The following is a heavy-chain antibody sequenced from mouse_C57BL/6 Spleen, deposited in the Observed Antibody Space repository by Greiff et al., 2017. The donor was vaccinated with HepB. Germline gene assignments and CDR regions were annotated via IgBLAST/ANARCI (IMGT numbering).Heavy chain of an antibody. Sequence: EVKLMESGPELVKPGASVKMSCKASGYTFTDYNMHWVKQSHGKSLEWIGNINPNNGDTSYNQKFKGKATLTVNKSSSTAYMELSSLTSEDSAVYYCALWGINWDGFAYWGQGTLVTVSA. V-gene: IGHV1-22*01. CDR1: GYTFTDYN. D-gene: IGHD4-1*01. J-gene: IGHJ3*01. CDR3: ALWGINWDGFAY. CDR2: INPNNGDT.